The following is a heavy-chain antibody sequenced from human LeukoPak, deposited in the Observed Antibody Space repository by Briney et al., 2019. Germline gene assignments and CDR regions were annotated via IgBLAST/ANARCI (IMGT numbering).Heavy chain of an antibody. J-gene: IGHJ5*02. V-gene: IGHV3-23*01. CDR3: ARPALGYCSSTSCYTSWFDP. Sequence: PGGSLRLSCAASGFTFSSYAMSWVRQAPGKGLEWVSAISGSGGSTYYADSVKGRFTISRDNSKNTLYLQMNSLRAEDTAVYYCARPALGYCSSTSCYTSWFDPWGKGTLVTVSS. CDR1: GFTFSSYA. CDR2: ISGSGGST. D-gene: IGHD2-2*02.